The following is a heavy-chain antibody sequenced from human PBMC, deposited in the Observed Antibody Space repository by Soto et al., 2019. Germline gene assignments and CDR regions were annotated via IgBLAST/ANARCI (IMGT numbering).Heavy chain of an antibody. D-gene: IGHD2-2*02. Sequence: GGSLRLSCVGSGFTFSTYSINWVRQAPGKGLEWVSSISSRSDIYYADSVKGRFTISRDNAKNSVSLQMNSLRAEDTAVYYCAREYTAWPLAYGLDVWGQGXTVTVYS. V-gene: IGHV3-21*01. CDR2: ISSRSDI. CDR3: AREYTAWPLAYGLDV. CDR1: GFTFSTYS. J-gene: IGHJ6*02.